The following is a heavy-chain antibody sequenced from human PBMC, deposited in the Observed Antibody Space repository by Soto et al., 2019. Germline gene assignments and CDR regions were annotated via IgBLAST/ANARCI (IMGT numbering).Heavy chain of an antibody. Sequence: PSETLSLTCTVSGGSISSGGYYWSWIRQHPGKGLEWIGYIYYSGSTYYNPSLKSRVTISVDRSKNQFSLKLSSVTAADTAVYYCASRRDGYNYYGYWGQGTLVTVSS. CDR2: IYYSGST. CDR3: ASRRDGYNYYGY. CDR1: GGSISSGGYY. V-gene: IGHV4-31*09. J-gene: IGHJ4*02. D-gene: IGHD5-12*01.